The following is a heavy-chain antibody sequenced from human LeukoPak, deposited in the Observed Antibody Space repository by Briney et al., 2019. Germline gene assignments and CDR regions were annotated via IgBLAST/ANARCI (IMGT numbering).Heavy chain of an antibody. V-gene: IGHV3-64*01. CDR2: INNNGGST. CDR1: GFTFSSYA. D-gene: IGHD4-11*01. CDR3: AGSVNYYYGMDV. Sequence: GGSLRLSCAASGFTFSSYAMHWVRQAPGKGLEYVSAINNNGGSTYYANSVKGRFTISRDNSKNTPYLQMGSLRAEDMAVYYCAGSVNYYYGMDVWGQGTTVTVSS. J-gene: IGHJ6*02.